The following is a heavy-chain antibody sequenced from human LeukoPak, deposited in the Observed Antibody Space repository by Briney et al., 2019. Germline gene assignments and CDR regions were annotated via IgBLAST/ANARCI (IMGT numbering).Heavy chain of an antibody. V-gene: IGHV3-33*01. CDR1: GFTFSNYG. Sequence: GGSLRLSCAASGFTFSNYGMHWVRQAPGKGLEWVAAIWYDGSNKYYADSVKGRFTISRDNSKNTLYLQMNSLRAEDTAVYYCARDRRRLAVAGTELDYWGQGTLVTVSS. D-gene: IGHD6-19*01. CDR3: ARDRRRLAVAGTELDY. CDR2: IWYDGSNK. J-gene: IGHJ4*02.